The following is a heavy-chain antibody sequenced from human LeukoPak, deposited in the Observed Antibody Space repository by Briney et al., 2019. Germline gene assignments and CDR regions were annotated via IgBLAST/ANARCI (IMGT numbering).Heavy chain of an antibody. D-gene: IGHD6-19*01. CDR1: GFTFSSYA. V-gene: IGHV3-23*01. J-gene: IGHJ4*02. CDR2: ISGSGGST. CDR3: AYSSGWYMEPWDY. Sequence: PGGSLRLSCAASGFTFSSYAMSWVRQAPGKGLEWVSAISGSGGSTYYADSVKGRFTISRDNSKNTLYLQMNSLRAEDTAVYYCAYSSGWYMEPWDYWGQGTLVTVSS.